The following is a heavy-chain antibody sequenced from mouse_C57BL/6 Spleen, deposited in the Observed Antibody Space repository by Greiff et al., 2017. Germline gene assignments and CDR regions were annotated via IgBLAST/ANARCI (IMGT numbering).Heavy chain of an antibody. CDR3: ARKVYDGYHMGAMDY. CDR1: GYTFTSYW. Sequence: QVQLQQSGAELVRPGSSVKLSCKASGYTFTSYWMHWVKQRPIQGLEWIGNIDPSDSETHYNQKFKDKATLTVDKSSSTAYMQLSSLTSEDSAVYYCARKVYDGYHMGAMDYWGQGTSVTVSS. D-gene: IGHD2-3*01. CDR2: IDPSDSET. V-gene: IGHV1-52*01. J-gene: IGHJ4*01.